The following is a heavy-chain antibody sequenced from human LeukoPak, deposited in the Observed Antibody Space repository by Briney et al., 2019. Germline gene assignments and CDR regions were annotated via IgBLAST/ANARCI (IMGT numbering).Heavy chain of an antibody. Sequence: GGSLRLSCAASGFTFSSYSMNWVRQAPGKGLEWVSYISSSSSTIYYADSVKGRFTISRDNAKNSLYLQMNSLRAEDTAVYYCARASTYSGSYTFDPWGQGTLVTVSS. CDR2: ISSSSSTI. CDR1: GFTFSSYS. V-gene: IGHV3-48*04. J-gene: IGHJ5*02. D-gene: IGHD1-26*01. CDR3: ARASTYSGSYTFDP.